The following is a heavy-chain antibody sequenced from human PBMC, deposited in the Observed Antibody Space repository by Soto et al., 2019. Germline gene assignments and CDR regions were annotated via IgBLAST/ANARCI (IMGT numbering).Heavy chain of an antibody. CDR1: SGSISSSNW. J-gene: IGHJ6*03. Sequence: QVQLQESGPGLVKPSGTLSLTCAVSSGSISSSNWWSWVHQPPGKGLEWIGEISHNGSTNYNPSLKRRVTISVDKSKNQFSLKLSSVTAADTAVYYCARAFGYSGSHYYYYYMDVWGKGTPVTVSS. CDR2: ISHNGST. V-gene: IGHV4-4*02. D-gene: IGHD1-26*01. CDR3: ARAFGYSGSHYYYYYMDV.